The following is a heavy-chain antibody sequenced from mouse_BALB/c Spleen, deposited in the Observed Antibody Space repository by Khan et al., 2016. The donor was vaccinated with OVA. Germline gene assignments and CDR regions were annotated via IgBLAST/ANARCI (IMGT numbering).Heavy chain of an antibody. CDR2: LAPANGNI. V-gene: IGHV14-3*02. CDR3: TLPSHDPRDLVG. J-gene: IGHJ1*01. Sequence: VQLQQPGAELVKPGASVKLSCTATGFDIKDTYLHWVKQRPEQGLEWIGRLAPANGNIKYVPKFQAKATITSDTSSNTSYLQLNSLTSEDTDVLYCTLPSHDPRDLVGWGAGSTNTVS. D-gene: IGHD1-3*01. CDR1: GFDIKDTY.